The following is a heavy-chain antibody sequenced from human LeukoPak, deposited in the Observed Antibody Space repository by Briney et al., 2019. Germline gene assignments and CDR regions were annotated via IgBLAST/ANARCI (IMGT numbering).Heavy chain of an antibody. V-gene: IGHV3-23*01. CDR1: GFTFSNYT. CDR3: AKGPRPDITVAHTVEK. Sequence: GRSLRLSCAASGFTFSNYTMGCVCQVPGGGLEWVSTISSRVDGTYAADSLKVRFTISRDSSKNSLYLQMNSVRAEDTAVYYCAKGPRPDITVAHTVEKWGQGTLVTVSS. D-gene: IGHD6-19*01. J-gene: IGHJ4*02. CDR2: ISSRVDGT.